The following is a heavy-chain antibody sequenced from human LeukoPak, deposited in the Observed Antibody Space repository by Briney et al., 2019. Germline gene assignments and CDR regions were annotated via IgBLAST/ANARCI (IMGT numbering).Heavy chain of an antibody. J-gene: IGHJ4*02. CDR2: ISGSGGST. V-gene: IGHV3-23*01. CDR1: GFTFSSYS. D-gene: IGHD2/OR15-2a*01. CDR3: AKESDSSPFFFDY. Sequence: QPGRSLRLSCAASGFTFSSYSMNWVRQAPGKGLEWVSAISGSGGSTYYADSVKGRFTISRDNSKNTLYLQMNSLRAEDTAVYYCAKESDSSPFFFDYWGQGTLVTVSS.